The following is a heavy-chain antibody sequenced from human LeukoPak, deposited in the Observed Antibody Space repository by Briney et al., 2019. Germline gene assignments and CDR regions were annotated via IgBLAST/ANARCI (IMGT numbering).Heavy chain of an antibody. CDR1: GGTFSSYA. J-gene: IGHJ4*02. D-gene: IGHD2-2*01. V-gene: IGHV1-69*13. Sequence: SVKVSCKASGGTFSSYAISWVRQAPGQGLEWMGGIIPIFGTANYAQKFQGRVTITADESTSTAYMELSSLRSEDTAVYYCARASPDYVVVPAANLPFYDYWGQGTLVTVSS. CDR2: IIPIFGTA. CDR3: ARASPDYVVVPAANLPFYDY.